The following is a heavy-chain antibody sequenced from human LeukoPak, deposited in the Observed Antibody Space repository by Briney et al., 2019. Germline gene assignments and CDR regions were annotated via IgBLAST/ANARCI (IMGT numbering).Heavy chain of an antibody. V-gene: IGHV3-30-3*01. Sequence: GGSLRLSCAASGFTFSSYAMHWVRQAPGKGLEWVAVISYDGSNKYYADSVKGRFTISRDNSKNTLYLQMNSLRAEDTAVYYCATEEVDTATLLDYWGQGTLVTVSS. CDR3: ATEEVDTATLLDY. J-gene: IGHJ4*02. CDR2: ISYDGSNK. CDR1: GFTFSSYA. D-gene: IGHD5-18*01.